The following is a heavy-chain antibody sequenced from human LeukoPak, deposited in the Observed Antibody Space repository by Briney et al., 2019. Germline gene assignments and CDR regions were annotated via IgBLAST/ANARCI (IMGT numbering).Heavy chain of an antibody. CDR2: ISADGSDT. J-gene: IGHJ4*02. CDR1: GFTFSNYW. Sequence: GGSLRLSCAASGFTFSNYWMHWVRQAPGKGLEWVSRISADGSDTSYADSVKGRFTISRDNAKNSLYLQMNSLRAEDTAVYYCARRHYYDSSGYYSDYWGQGTLVTVSS. CDR3: ARRHYYDSSGYYSDY. V-gene: IGHV3-74*01. D-gene: IGHD3-22*01.